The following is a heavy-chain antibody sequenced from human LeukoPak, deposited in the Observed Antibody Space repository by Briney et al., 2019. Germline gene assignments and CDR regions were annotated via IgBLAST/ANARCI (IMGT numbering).Heavy chain of an antibody. J-gene: IGHJ5*02. V-gene: IGHV1-69*13. CDR3: AREAGAYSSSGPFDP. Sequence: SVKVSCKASGGTFSSYAISWVRQAPGQGLEWMGGIIPIFGTANYAQKFQGRVTITADESTSTAHMELSSLRSEDTAVYYCAREAGAYSSSGPFDPWGQGTLVTVSS. CDR1: GGTFSSYA. D-gene: IGHD6-13*01. CDR2: IIPIFGTA.